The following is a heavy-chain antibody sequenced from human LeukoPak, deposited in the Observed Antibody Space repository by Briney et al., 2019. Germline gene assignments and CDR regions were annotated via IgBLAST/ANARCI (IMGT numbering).Heavy chain of an antibody. CDR1: GFPLSTYD. CDR2: IGNSSSTI. CDR3: ARYSGSYHAIDY. Sequence: GGSLRLSCAASGFPLSTYDMNWVRQAPGKGLEWVAHIGNSSSTIYYSDSVKGRFTISRDNAKKSLYLQLNSLREEDTALYYCARYSGSYHAIDYWGQGTLVTVSS. V-gene: IGHV3-48*02. D-gene: IGHD1-26*01. J-gene: IGHJ4*02.